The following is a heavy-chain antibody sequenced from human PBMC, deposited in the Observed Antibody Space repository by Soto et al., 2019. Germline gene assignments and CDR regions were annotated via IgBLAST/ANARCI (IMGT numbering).Heavy chain of an antibody. CDR3: AREVQFHTPAFVY. V-gene: IGHV1-69*19. Sequence: QVQLVQSGAEMKKPGSSVKVSCQSSGGTFNTYAMNWVRQAPGQGPEWMGDISPMFGAANYAPKFQGRVTITADESTGTSYMQLSRLTSEDTALYFCAREVQFHTPAFVYCGQGTLVTVSS. J-gene: IGHJ4*02. CDR1: GGTFNTYA. CDR2: ISPMFGAA.